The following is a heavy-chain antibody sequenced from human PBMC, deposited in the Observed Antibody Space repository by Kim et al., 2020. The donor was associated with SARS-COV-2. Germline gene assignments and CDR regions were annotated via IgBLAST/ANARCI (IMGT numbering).Heavy chain of an antibody. CDR3: ARDLGHGSGSYYKFTGRFDP. V-gene: IGHV4-31*03. J-gene: IGHJ5*02. CDR2: IYYSGST. D-gene: IGHD3-10*01. CDR1: GGSISSGGYY. Sequence: SETLSLTCTVSGGSISSGGYYWSWIRQHPGKGLEWIGYIYYSGSTYYNPSLKSRVTISVDTSKNQFSLKLSSVTAADTAVYYCARDLGHGSGSYYKFTGRFDPWGQGTLVTVSS.